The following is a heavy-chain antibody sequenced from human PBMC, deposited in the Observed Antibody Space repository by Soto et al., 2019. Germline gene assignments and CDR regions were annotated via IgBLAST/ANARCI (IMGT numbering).Heavy chain of an antibody. CDR1: GFTFSSNV. CDR3: AKTLGWDLPFDS. J-gene: IGHJ4*02. Sequence: QVQLVESGGGVVQPGRSLRLSCAASGFTFSSNVIHWVRQAPGEGLEWVAIISNDGTNKYYADSVKGRFTISRDNSKNTVYLQMNSLRPEDTAVYYCAKTLGWDLPFDSWGQGTLVTISS. CDR2: ISNDGTNK. V-gene: IGHV3-30*18. D-gene: IGHD2-15*01.